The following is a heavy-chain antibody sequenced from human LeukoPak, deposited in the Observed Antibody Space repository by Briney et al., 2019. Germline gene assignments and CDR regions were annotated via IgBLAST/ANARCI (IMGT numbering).Heavy chain of an antibody. D-gene: IGHD1-1*01. CDR3: ASSPTTGTMAYFDY. CDR2: INPSVGST. V-gene: IGHV1-46*01. CDR1: GYTFTSYD. Sequence: ASVKVSCKASGYTFTSYDINWVRQAPGQGLEWMGIINPSVGSTSYAQKFQGRVAMTRDMSTSTVYMELSSLRSEDTAVYFCASSPTTGTMAYFDYWGQGTLVTVSS. J-gene: IGHJ4*02.